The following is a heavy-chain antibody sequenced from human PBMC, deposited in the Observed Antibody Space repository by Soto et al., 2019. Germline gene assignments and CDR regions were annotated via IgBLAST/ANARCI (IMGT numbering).Heavy chain of an antibody. Sequence: PGESLKISCKGSGYSFTSYWIGWVRQMPGKGLEWMGIIYPGDSDTRYSPSFQGQVTISADKSISTAYLQWSSLKASDTAMYYCARQQWLVHQLRDWYFDLWGRGTLVTVSS. V-gene: IGHV5-51*01. CDR3: ARQQWLVHQLRDWYFDL. CDR2: IYPGDSDT. CDR1: GYSFTSYW. D-gene: IGHD6-19*01. J-gene: IGHJ2*01.